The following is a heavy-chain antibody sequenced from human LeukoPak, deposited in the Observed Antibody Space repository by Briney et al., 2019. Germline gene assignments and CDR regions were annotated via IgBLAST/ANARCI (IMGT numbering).Heavy chain of an antibody. CDR1: GGSFSGYY. V-gene: IGHV4-34*01. D-gene: IGHD6-19*01. Sequence: SETLSLTCAVYGGSFSGYYWSWIRQPPGKGLERIGEINHSGSTNYNPSLKSRVTISVDTSKNQFSLKLSSVTAADTAVYYCARVGIAVAGYDYWGQGTLVTVSS. CDR2: INHSGST. CDR3: ARVGIAVAGYDY. J-gene: IGHJ4*02.